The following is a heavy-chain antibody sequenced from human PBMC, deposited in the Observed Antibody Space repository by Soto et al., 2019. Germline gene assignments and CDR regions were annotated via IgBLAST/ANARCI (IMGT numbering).Heavy chain of an antibody. J-gene: IGHJ4*02. CDR3: ARTREIYGLFDY. D-gene: IGHD3-10*01. CDR2: IYYNGNT. CDR1: GGSISSGDYY. Sequence: SETLSLTCTVSGGSISSGDYYWSWIRQPPGKGLEWIGYIYYNGNTYYNPSLKSRVTLSVDTSKNQFSLELSSVTAADTAVYYCARTREIYGLFDYWGQGTQVTVSS. V-gene: IGHV4-30-4*01.